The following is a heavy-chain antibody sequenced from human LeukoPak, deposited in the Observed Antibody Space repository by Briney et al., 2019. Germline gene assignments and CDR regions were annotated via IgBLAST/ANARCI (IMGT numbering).Heavy chain of an antibody. Sequence: GRSLRLSCAASGFTFSSYGMHWVRQAPGKGLEWVSGISGSGGNTYLADSVKGRFTISRDNSKNTLYLEMNSLRAEDTAVYYCTKPGYSSSWNSNFDSWGQGTLVTVSS. CDR2: ISGSGGNT. CDR3: TKPGYSSSWNSNFDS. V-gene: IGHV3-23*01. J-gene: IGHJ4*02. D-gene: IGHD6-13*01. CDR1: GFTFSSYG.